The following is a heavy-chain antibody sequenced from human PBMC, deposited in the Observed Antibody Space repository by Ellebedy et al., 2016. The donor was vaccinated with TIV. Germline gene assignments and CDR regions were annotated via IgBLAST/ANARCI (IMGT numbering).Heavy chain of an antibody. CDR1: VGPFNDYF. CDR3: ARGRDYGGNAGYSDY. Sequence: SETLSLTXAVYVGPFNDYFWTWIRQHPGKGLEWIGEIDHSGSTNYNPSLKSRVTISVDTSKNQFSLKLSSVTAADTAVYYCARGRDYGGNAGYSDYWGQGTLVTVSS. CDR2: IDHSGST. V-gene: IGHV4-34*01. J-gene: IGHJ4*02. D-gene: IGHD4-23*01.